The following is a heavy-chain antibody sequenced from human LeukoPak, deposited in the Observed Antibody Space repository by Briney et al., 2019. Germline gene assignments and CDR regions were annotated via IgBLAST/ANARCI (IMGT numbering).Heavy chain of an antibody. Sequence: GGSLRLSCAASGLTFSTYWMTWVRQAPGKGLEWVANIKQDGSEKNYVDSVKGRFTISRDNAKNSLYLQMNSLRVEDTAVYYCAGGIAMVRGGDVWGKGTTVTVSS. D-gene: IGHD3-10*01. CDR1: GLTFSTYW. V-gene: IGHV3-7*01. CDR3: AGGIAMVRGGDV. CDR2: IKQDGSEK. J-gene: IGHJ6*04.